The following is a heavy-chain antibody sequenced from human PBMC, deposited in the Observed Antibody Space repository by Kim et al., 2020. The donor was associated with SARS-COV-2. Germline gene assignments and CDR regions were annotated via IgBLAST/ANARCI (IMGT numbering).Heavy chain of an antibody. CDR3: VRLGIKYGMDV. D-gene: IGHD7-27*01. Sequence: GESLKISCKGSGYIFSNYWIGWVHQMPGKGLEWMGIIYPGDSNTKYSPSFQGQVTISADKSISTAYLQWSSLKASDTAMYYCVRLGIKYGMDVWGQGTTVTVSS. J-gene: IGHJ6*02. CDR2: IYPGDSNT. CDR1: GYIFSNYW. V-gene: IGHV5-51*07.